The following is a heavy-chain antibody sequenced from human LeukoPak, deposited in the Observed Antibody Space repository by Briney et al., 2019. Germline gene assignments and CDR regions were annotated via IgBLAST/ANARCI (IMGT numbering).Heavy chain of an antibody. J-gene: IGHJ4*02. D-gene: IGHD1-26*01. Sequence: ASVKVSCKASGYTFTSYYLHWVRQAPGQGLEWMGIINPSGGSTSYAQKFQGRVTMTEDTSTDTAYMELSSLRSEDTAVYYCATGSYVFDYWGQGTLVTVSS. CDR3: ATGSYVFDY. CDR1: GYTFTSYY. CDR2: INPSGGST. V-gene: IGHV1-46*01.